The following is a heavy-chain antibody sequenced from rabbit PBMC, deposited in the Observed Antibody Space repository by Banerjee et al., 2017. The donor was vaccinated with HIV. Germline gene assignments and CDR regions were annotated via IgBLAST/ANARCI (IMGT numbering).Heavy chain of an antibody. CDR2: IYSGSDVT. CDR3: ARRNGNTDYVYAMNL. V-gene: IGHV1S40*01. D-gene: IGHD6-1*01. Sequence: QSLEESGGDLVKPGASLTLTCTASGFSFSSSYYMCWVRQAPGKGLQWIGYIYSGSDVTFYASWAKGRFTISKTSSTTVTLQMTSLTAADTATYFCARRNGNTDYVYAMNLWGQGTLVTVS. J-gene: IGHJ4*01. CDR1: GFSFSSSYY.